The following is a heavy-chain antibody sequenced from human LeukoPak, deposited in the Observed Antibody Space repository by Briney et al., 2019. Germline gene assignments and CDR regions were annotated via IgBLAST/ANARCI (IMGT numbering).Heavy chain of an antibody. CDR2: ISSSSSYI. CDR1: GFTFSSYS. CDR3: ARDFPGSPRNPYFDY. D-gene: IGHD3-10*01. Sequence: GGSLRLSCAASGFTFSSYSMNWVRQAPGKGLEWVSSISSSSSYIYYADSVKGRFTISRDNAKNSLYLQMNSLRAEDTAVYYCARDFPGSPRNPYFDYRGQGTLVTVSS. V-gene: IGHV3-21*01. J-gene: IGHJ4*02.